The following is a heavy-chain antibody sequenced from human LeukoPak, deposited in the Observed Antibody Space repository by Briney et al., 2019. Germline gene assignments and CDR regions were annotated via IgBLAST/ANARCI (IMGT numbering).Heavy chain of an antibody. V-gene: IGHV4-59*01. CDR3: ARGGTWFDP. D-gene: IGHD2-15*01. CDR1: GGSISSYY. Sequence: SETLSLTCTVSGGSISSYYWSWVRQPPGKGLEWIGYIYYSGSTNYNPSLKSRVTISVDTSKNQFSLKLSSVTAADTAVYYCARGGTWFDPWGQGTLVTVSS. CDR2: IYYSGST. J-gene: IGHJ5*02.